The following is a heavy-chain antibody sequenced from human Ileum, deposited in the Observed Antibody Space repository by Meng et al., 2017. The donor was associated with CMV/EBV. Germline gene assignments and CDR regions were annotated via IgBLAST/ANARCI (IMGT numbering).Heavy chain of an antibody. CDR2: IYYNGNT. V-gene: IGHV4-39*07. Sequence: HLQESGHGLVKPSETLALTCTVSGGSINSNNYYWGWIRQPPGKGLEWIGSIYYNGNTPYNPSLKSRVTISLDTSKNQFSLWLSSVTAADTAVYYCARDITGSHFDHWGQGVLVTVSS. CDR1: GGSINSNNYY. J-gene: IGHJ4*02. CDR3: ARDITGSHFDH. D-gene: IGHD1-20*01.